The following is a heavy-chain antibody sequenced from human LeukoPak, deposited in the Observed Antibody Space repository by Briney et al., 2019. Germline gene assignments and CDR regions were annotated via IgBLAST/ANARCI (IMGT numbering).Heavy chain of an antibody. V-gene: IGHV4-4*07. J-gene: IGHJ3*02. CDR3: ARKDGDI. Sequence: SETLSLTCTVSGASVSSYYWIWIRQPAGRGLEWIGRIDASGSTNYNPSLKSRVTMSVDSSKNQFSLKVSSVTAADTAVYYCARKDGDIWGQGTMVTISS. CDR1: GASVSSYY. D-gene: IGHD5-24*01. CDR2: IDASGST.